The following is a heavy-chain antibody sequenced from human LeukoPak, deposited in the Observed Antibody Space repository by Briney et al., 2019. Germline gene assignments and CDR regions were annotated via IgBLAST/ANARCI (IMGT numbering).Heavy chain of an antibody. CDR3: AKDRPNYHESNGHYYRRNGDS. Sequence: GGSLRLSCAASGFTFHNYAMSWVRQAPGKGLEWVSAISSSGDITFYADSVRGRFTISRDNSRYTLYLQMNSLRAEDTAMYYCAKDRPNYHESNGHYYRRNGDSWGQGTLVTVSS. V-gene: IGHV3-23*01. D-gene: IGHD3-22*01. J-gene: IGHJ5*01. CDR1: GFTFHNYA. CDR2: ISSSGDIT.